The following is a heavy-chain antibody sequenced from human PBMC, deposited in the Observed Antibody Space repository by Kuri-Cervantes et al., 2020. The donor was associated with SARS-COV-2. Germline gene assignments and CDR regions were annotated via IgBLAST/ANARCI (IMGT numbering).Heavy chain of an antibody. D-gene: IGHD2-15*01. CDR1: GFTFSSYS. CDR3: ARDRGEDIVVVVAASAYDY. Sequence: GESLKISCAASGFTFSSYSMSWVRQAPGKGLEWVSSISSSSSYIYYADSVKGRFTISRDNAKNSLYLQMNSLRAEDTAVYYCARDRGEDIVVVVAASAYDYWGQGTLVTVSS. V-gene: IGHV3-21*01. J-gene: IGHJ4*02. CDR2: ISSSSSYI.